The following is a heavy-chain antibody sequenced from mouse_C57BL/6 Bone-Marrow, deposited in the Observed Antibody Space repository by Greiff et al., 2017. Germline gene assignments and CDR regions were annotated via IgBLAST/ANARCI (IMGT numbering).Heavy chain of an antibody. J-gene: IGHJ4*01. CDR2: ISSGGSYT. D-gene: IGHD1-1*01. CDR3: ARTTTVVYYAMDY. Sequence: EVTLMEPGGDLVKPGASLKLSCEASGFTFSSYGMSWVRQTPDKRLEWVATISSGGSYTYYPESVKGRFTISRDIAKITLSLQMSSLKSEDTAMYYCARTTTVVYYAMDYWGQGTSVTVSS. V-gene: IGHV5-6*01. CDR1: GFTFSSYG.